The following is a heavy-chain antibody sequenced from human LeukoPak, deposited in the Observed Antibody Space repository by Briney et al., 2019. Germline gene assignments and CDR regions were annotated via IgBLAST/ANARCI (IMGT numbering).Heavy chain of an antibody. D-gene: IGHD5-24*01. CDR2: IYPGDSDT. J-gene: IGHJ4*02. Sequence: GESLKISCKGSGYSFSSYWIAWVRQMPGKGLEWMGIIYPGDSDTRYSPSFQGQVTISADKSIRTAYLQWSSLKASDTAMYYCARPKGRDGYNLDFDYWGQGTLVTVSS. CDR1: GYSFSSYW. CDR3: ARPKGRDGYNLDFDY. V-gene: IGHV5-51*01.